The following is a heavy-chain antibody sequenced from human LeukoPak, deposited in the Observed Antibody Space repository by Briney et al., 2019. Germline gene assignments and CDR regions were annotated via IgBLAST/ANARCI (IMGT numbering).Heavy chain of an antibody. D-gene: IGHD3-22*01. J-gene: IGHJ4*02. Sequence: GGSLRLSCAASGFTFSSYWMHWVRQAPGKGRVWGSRLNTDGSSTNYPDSVTGRFTISKVKAKNTLYLQMTGLRAEDTAVYYCPRDWGYDSSGYYSSGDWGQGTLVTVSS. CDR3: PRDWGYDSSGYYSSGD. V-gene: IGHV3-74*01. CDR1: GFTFSSYW. CDR2: LNTDGSST.